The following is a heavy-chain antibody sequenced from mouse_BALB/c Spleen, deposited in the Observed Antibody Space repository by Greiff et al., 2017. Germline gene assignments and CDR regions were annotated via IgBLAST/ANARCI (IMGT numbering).Heavy chain of an antibody. CDR1: GFSLTSYG. V-gene: IGHV2-4-1*01. D-gene: IGHD4-1*01. J-gene: IGHJ4*01. CDR3: ARNGKTDAMDY. Sequence: VQLQQSGPGLVQPSQSLSITCTVSGFSLTSYGVHWVRQSPGKGLEWLGVIWSGGSTDYNAAFISRLSISKDNSKSQVFFKMNSLQADDTAIYYCARNGKTDAMDYWGQGTSVTVSS. CDR2: IWSGGST.